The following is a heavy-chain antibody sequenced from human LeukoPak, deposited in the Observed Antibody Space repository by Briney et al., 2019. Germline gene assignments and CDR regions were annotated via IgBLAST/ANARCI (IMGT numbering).Heavy chain of an antibody. D-gene: IGHD2-2*01. CDR1: GFTFSSYA. Sequence: GGSLRLSCAASGFTFSSYAMSWVRQAPGMGLEWVSAISGSGDTTYYADSVKGRFTISRDNSKNMLYLQMNSLRAEDTAVYYCAKGYCSGPSCYSWFGWFDPWGQGTLVTVSS. CDR3: AKGYCSGPSCYSWFGWFDP. CDR2: ISGSGDTT. J-gene: IGHJ5*02. V-gene: IGHV3-23*01.